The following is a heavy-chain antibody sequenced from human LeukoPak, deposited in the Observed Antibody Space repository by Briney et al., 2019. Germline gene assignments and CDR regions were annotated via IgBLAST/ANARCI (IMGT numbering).Heavy chain of an antibody. Sequence: PGGSLRLSCAASGFTVSSNYMSWVRQAPGKGLEWVSVIYSGGSTYYADSVKGRFTISRDNSKNTLYLQMNSLRAEDTAVYYCARVRSRNNWFDPWGQGTLVTVSS. CDR3: ARVRSRNNWFDP. CDR2: IYSGGST. J-gene: IGHJ5*02. CDR1: GFTVSSNY. V-gene: IGHV3-53*01. D-gene: IGHD1-14*01.